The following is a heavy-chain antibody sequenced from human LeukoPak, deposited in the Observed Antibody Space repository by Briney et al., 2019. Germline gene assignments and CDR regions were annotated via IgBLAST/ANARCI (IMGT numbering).Heavy chain of an antibody. D-gene: IGHD2-2*01. CDR3: ARHEDIVVVPAAARGAFDI. Sequence: SETLSLTCTVSGGSISSSSYYWGWIRQPPGKGLEWIGSIYYSGSTYYNPSPTSRVTISVDTSKNQFSLRLSSVTAADTAVYYCARHEDIVVVPAAARGAFDIWGQGTMVTVSS. CDR1: GGSISSSSYY. J-gene: IGHJ3*02. V-gene: IGHV4-39*01. CDR2: IYYSGST.